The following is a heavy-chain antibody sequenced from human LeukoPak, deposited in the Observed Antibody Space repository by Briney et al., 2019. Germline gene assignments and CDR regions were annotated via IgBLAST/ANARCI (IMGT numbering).Heavy chain of an antibody. D-gene: IGHD1-26*01. J-gene: IGHJ4*02. CDR1: GFTFSSYA. V-gene: IGHV3-23*01. CDR2: ISGSGGST. Sequence: PGGSLRLSCAASGFTFSSYAMSWVRQAPGKGLEWVSAISGSGGSTYYADSVKGRFTISRDNAKNSLYLQMNSLRAEDTAVYYCARAGGSYSRGQYDYWGQGTLVTVSS. CDR3: ARAGGSYSRGQYDY.